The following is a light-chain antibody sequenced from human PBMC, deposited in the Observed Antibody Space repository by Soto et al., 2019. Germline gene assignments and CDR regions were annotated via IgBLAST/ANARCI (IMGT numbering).Light chain of an antibody. CDR3: QQYNNWPPYT. CDR2: AAS. CDR1: QSVYSN. J-gene: IGKJ2*01. Sequence: IVITHSPATLSVSPGEGATLSCRASQSVYSNLAWYQQKPGQAPRLLIYAASTRASGIPARFSGGGSGTEFTLTISSLQSEDFSVYYCQQYNNWPPYTFGQGTKLEIK. V-gene: IGKV3-15*01.